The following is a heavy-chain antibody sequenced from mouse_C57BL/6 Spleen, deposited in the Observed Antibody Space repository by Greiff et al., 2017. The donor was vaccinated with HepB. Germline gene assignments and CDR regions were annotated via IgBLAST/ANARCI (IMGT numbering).Heavy chain of an antibody. J-gene: IGHJ3*01. D-gene: IGHD1-1*01. CDR3: ARSSYYGSSYGFAY. V-gene: IGHV1-42*01. CDR2: INPSTGGT. CDR1: GYSFTGYY. Sequence: VQLQQSGPELVKPGASVKISCKASGYSFTGYYMNWVKQSPEKSLEWIGEINPSTGGTTYNQKFKAKATLTVDKSSSTAYMQLKSLTSEDSAVYYCARSSYYGSSYGFAYWGQGTLVTVSA.